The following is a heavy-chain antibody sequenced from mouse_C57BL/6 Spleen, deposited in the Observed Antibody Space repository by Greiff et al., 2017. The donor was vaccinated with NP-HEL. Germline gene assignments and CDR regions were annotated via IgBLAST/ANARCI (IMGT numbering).Heavy chain of an antibody. CDR1: GYSFTSYY. Sequence: QVQLQQSGPELVKPGASVKISCKASGYSFTSYYIHWVKQRPGQGLEWIGWIYPGSGNTKYNEKFKGKATLTADTSSSTAYMQLSSLTSEDSAVYYCARAADYAFAYWGQGTLVTVSA. CDR2: IYPGSGNT. D-gene: IGHD2-4*01. V-gene: IGHV1-66*01. J-gene: IGHJ3*01. CDR3: ARAADYAFAY.